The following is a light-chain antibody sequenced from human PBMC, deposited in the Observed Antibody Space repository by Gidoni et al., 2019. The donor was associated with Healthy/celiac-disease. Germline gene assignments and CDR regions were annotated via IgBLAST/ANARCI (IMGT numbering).Light chain of an antibody. CDR3: QQSYSTPPT. J-gene: IGKJ2*01. CDR2: AAS. CDR1: QSISSY. Sequence: DIPLTPSPSSLSASVGDRVTITCRASQSISSYLNWYQQKPGKAPKLLIYAASSLQSGVPSRFSGSGSGTDFTLTISSLQPEDFATYYCQQSYSTPPTFGQXTKLEIK. V-gene: IGKV1-39*01.